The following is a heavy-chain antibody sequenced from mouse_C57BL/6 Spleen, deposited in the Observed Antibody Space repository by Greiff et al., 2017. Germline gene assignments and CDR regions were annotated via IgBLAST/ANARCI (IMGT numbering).Heavy chain of an antibody. V-gene: IGHV1-61*01. CDR2: IYPSDSET. D-gene: IGHD1-1*01. Sequence: VQLQQPGAELVRPGSSVKLSCKASGYTFTSSWMDWVKQRPGQGLEWIGNIYPSDSETHYNQKFKDKATWTVDNSSSTAYMQLSSLTSEDSAVYYFARGSSDFDYWGQGTTLTVSS. CDR3: ARGSSDFDY. J-gene: IGHJ2*01. CDR1: GYTFTSSW.